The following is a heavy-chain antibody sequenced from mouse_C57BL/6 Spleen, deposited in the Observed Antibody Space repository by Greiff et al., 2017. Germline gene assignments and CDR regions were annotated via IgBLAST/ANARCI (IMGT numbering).Heavy chain of an antibody. D-gene: IGHD1-2*01. V-gene: IGHV5-17*01. CDR1: GFTFSDYG. J-gene: IGHJ1*03. CDR3: ARRTTAHWYFDV. CDR2: ISSGSSTI. Sequence: DVMLVESGGGLVKPGGSLKLSCAASGFTFSDYGMHWVRQAPEKGLEWVAYISSGSSTIYYADTVKGRFTISRDNAKNTLFLQMTSLRSEDTAMYYCARRTTAHWYFDVWGTGTTVTVSS.